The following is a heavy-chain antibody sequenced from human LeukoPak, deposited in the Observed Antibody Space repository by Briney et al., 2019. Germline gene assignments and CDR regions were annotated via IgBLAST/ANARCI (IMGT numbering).Heavy chain of an antibody. CDR3: ARDLRYCSSTSCYASIADY. CDR2: IYTSGST. J-gene: IGHJ4*02. V-gene: IGHV4-4*07. D-gene: IGHD2-2*01. Sequence: SETLSLTCTVSGGSISSYYWSWIRQPAGKGLEWIGRIYTSGSTNYNPSLKSRVTMSVDTSKNQFSLKLSSVTAADTAVYYCARDLRYCSSTSCYASIADYWGQGTLVTVSS. CDR1: GGSISSYY.